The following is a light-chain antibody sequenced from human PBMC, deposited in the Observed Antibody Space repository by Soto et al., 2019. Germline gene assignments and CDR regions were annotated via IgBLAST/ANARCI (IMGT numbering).Light chain of an antibody. V-gene: IGKV4-1*01. J-gene: IGKJ2*01. Sequence: DIVMTQSPDSLAVSLGERATINCKSSQSVLYSSNNKNYLAWYQQKPGQPPNLLIYWSSTRESGVPDRFSGSGSGTDFTLTISSLQAEDVAVSYCQQYYSSPYTFGQGTKLEIK. CDR3: QQYYSSPYT. CDR1: QSVLYSSNNKNY. CDR2: WSS.